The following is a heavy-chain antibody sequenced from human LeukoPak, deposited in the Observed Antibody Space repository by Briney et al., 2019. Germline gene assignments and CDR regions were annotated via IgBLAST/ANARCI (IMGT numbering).Heavy chain of an antibody. V-gene: IGHV1-24*01. D-gene: IGHD6-19*01. CDR3: ARGSARQWLVRGYYYYGMDV. CDR1: GYTLTELS. J-gene: IGHJ6*02. Sequence: ASVKVSCKVSGYTLTELSMHWVRQAPGKGLEWMGGFDPEDGETIYAQKFQGRVTMTRDTSISTAYMELSRLRSDDTAVYYCARGSARQWLVRGYYYYGMDVWGQGTTVTVSS. CDR2: FDPEDGET.